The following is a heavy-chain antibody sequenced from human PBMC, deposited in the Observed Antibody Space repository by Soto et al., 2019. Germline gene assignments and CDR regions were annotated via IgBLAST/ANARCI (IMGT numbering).Heavy chain of an antibody. J-gene: IGHJ5*02. D-gene: IGHD1-26*01. CDR1: GVTFSSYA. V-gene: IGHV3-23*01. CDR3: AKGSYYTNWFDP. Sequence: LCCAASGVTFSSYAMSWVRQAPGKGLEWVSAISGSGGSTYYADSVKGRFTISRDNSKNTLYLQMNSLRAEDTAVYYCAKGSYYTNWFDPWGQGTLVTVSS. CDR2: ISGSGGST.